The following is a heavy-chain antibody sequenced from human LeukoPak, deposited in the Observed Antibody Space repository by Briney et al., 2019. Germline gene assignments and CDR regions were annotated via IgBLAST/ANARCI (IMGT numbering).Heavy chain of an antibody. D-gene: IGHD5-18*01. CDR1: GGSISSGGYY. Sequence: PSETLSLTCTVSGGSISSGGYYWSWIRQHPGKGLEWIGYIYYSGSTYYNPPLKSRVTISVDTSKNQFSLKLSSVTAADTAVYYCARGGAGYSYRRYYFDYWGQGTLVTVSS. CDR2: IYYSGST. CDR3: ARGGAGYSYRRYYFDY. V-gene: IGHV4-31*03. J-gene: IGHJ4*02.